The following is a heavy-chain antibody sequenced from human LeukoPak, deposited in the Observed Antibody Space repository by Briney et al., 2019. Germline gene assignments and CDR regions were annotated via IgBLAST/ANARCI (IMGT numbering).Heavy chain of an antibody. CDR1: GDSMRSFY. V-gene: IGHV4-59*01. CDR3: ASQLGGTTFH. Sequence: SETLSLTCTVSGDSMRSFYWSFIRQPPGKGLEWIGYVYYNGITNYNPSLKSRVSISLDTSKNQFSLRLNSVTAAETAVYYCASQLGGTTFHWGQGTLVTVSS. CDR2: VYYNGIT. J-gene: IGHJ4*02. D-gene: IGHD1/OR15-1a*01.